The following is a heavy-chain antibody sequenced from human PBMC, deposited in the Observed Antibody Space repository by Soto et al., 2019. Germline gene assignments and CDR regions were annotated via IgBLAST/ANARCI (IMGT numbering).Heavy chain of an antibody. CDR2: IDPSDSYT. Sequence: PGESLKISCKGSGYSFTSYWISWVRQMPGKGLEWMGRIDPSDSYTNYSPSFQGHVTISADKSISTAYLQWSSLKASDTAMYYCARESTNDYPTPYGMDVWGQGTTVTVSS. CDR1: GYSFTSYW. CDR3: ARESTNDYPTPYGMDV. V-gene: IGHV5-10-1*01. J-gene: IGHJ6*02. D-gene: IGHD2-8*01.